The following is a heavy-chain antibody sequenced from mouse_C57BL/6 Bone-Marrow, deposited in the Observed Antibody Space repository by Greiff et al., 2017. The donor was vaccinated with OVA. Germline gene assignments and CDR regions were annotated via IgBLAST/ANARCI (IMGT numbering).Heavy chain of an antibody. J-gene: IGHJ4*01. CDR2: IWRGGST. CDR3: AKRGEYGFTSSMDY. D-gene: IGHD1-1*02. Sequence: QVQLQQSGPGLVQPSQSLSITCTVSGFSLTSYGVHWVRQSPGKGLEWLGVIWRGGSTDYNAAFMSRLSITKDNSKSQVFFKMNSLQADDTAIYYCAKRGEYGFTSSMDYWGQGTSVTVSS. CDR1: GFSLTSYG. V-gene: IGHV2-5*01.